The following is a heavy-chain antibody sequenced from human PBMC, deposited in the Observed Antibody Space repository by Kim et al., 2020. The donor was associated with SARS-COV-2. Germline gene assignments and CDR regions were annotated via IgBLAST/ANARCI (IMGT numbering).Heavy chain of an antibody. Sequence: GGSLRLSCAASGFTFSSYAMSWVRQAPGKGLEWVSAISGSGGSTYYADSVKGRFTISRDNSKKTLYLQMNSLRAEDTAVYYCAKEGYDYVWGSYRHYYFDYWGQGTLVTVSS. D-gene: IGHD3-16*02. J-gene: IGHJ4*02. V-gene: IGHV3-23*01. CDR2: ISGSGGST. CDR3: AKEGYDYVWGSYRHYYFDY. CDR1: GFTFSSYA.